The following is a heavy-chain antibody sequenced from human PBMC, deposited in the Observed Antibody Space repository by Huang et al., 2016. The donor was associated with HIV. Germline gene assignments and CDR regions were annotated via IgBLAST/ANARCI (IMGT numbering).Heavy chain of an antibody. J-gene: IGHJ3*02. CDR3: ARDPKYHRIGYYRQRRGIDI. CDR1: GYTFTSYG. D-gene: IGHD3-22*01. V-gene: IGHV1-18*01. Sequence: QIQLMQSGPELKQPGASVKVSCKASGYTFTSYGITWVRQAPGQGPEWWGWISAARGDTEDAQKFQGRVTLTTDTATNIAYMELRSLRSDDTAKYYCARDPKYHRIGYYRQRRGIDIWGQGTMVSVSS. CDR2: ISAARGDT.